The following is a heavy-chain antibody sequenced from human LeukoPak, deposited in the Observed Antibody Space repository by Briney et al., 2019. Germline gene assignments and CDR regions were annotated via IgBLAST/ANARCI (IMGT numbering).Heavy chain of an antibody. J-gene: IGHJ5*01. D-gene: IGHD1-26*01. CDR1: GFTFTSCA. CDR3: ARAPGSRWFDY. CDR2: INPSGGST. Sequence: ASVEVSCKASGFTFTSCAMQWVRQAPGQGLEWMGIINPSGGSTSYAQKFQGRVTMTRDMSTSTVYMELSSLRSEDTAVYYCARAPGSRWFDYWGQGTLVTVSS. V-gene: IGHV1-46*01.